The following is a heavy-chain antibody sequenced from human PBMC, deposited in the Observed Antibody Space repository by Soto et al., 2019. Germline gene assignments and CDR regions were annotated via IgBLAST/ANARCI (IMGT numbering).Heavy chain of an antibody. CDR1: GFTFSSYG. CDR2: ISYDGSNK. J-gene: IGHJ4*02. D-gene: IGHD3-10*01. CDR3: AKVGGILWFGEGSWFVY. V-gene: IGHV3-30*18. Sequence: QVQLVESGGGVVQPGRSLRLSCAASGFTFSSYGMHWVRQAPGKGLEWVAVISYDGSNKYYADSVKGRFTISRDNSKNTLYLQMNSLRAQDTAVYYCAKVGGILWFGEGSWFVYWGQGTLVTVSS.